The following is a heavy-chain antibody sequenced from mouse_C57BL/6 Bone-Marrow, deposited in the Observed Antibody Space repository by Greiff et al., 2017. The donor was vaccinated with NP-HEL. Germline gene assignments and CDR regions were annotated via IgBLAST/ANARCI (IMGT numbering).Heavy chain of an antibody. CDR2: IRNKANGYTT. CDR3: ARPPNYYGSSYYAMDY. J-gene: IGHJ4*01. V-gene: IGHV7-3*01. Sequence: EVKLVESGGGLVQPGGSLSLSCAASGFTFTDYYMSWVRQPPGKALEWLGFIRNKANGYTTEYSASVKGRFTISRDNSQSILYLQMNALRAEDSATYYCARPPNYYGSSYYAMDYWGQGTSVTVSS. D-gene: IGHD1-1*01. CDR1: GFTFTDYY.